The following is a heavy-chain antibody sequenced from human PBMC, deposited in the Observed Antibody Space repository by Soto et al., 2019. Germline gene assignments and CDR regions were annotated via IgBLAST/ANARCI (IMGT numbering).Heavy chain of an antibody. CDR2: INPSGGST. CDR3: ARRVITFGGVIDDAFDS. D-gene: IGHD3-16*02. CDR1: GYTFTSYY. J-gene: IGHJ3*02. Sequence: QVQLVQSGAEVKKPGASVKVSCKASGYTFTSYYMHWVRQAPGQGLEWMGIINPSGGSTSYAQKFQGRVTMTRDTSTSTVYMELSSLRSEDTAVYYCARRVITFGGVIDDAFDSWGQGTMVTVSS. V-gene: IGHV1-46*03.